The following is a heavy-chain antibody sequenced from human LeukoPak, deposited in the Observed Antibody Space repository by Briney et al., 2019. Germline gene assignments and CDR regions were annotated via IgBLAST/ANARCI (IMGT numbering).Heavy chain of an antibody. D-gene: IGHD6-19*01. J-gene: IGHJ4*02. V-gene: IGHV4-59*01. CDR3: ASYSSGWYRGRYFDY. Sequence: SETLSLTCTVSGGSISSYYWSWIRQPPGKGLEWIGYIYYSGSTNYNPSLKSRVTISVDTSKNQFSLKLSSVTAADTAVYYCASYSSGWYRGRYFDYWGQGTLVTVSS. CDR1: GGSISSYY. CDR2: IYYSGST.